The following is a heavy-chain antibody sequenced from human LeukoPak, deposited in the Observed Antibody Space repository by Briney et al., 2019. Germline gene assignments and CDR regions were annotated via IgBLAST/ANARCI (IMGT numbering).Heavy chain of an antibody. CDR1: GSTVSSNY. CDR2: IYSGGST. D-gene: IGHD3-9*01. CDR3: ARSSHYDILTGYSEEDAFDI. V-gene: IGHV3-53*01. Sequence: GGSLILSCAASGSTVSSNYMSWVRQAPGKGLEWVSVIYSGGSTDYADSVKGRFTISRDNSKNTLYLQMNSLRVEDTAVYYCARSSHYDILTGYSEEDAFDIWGQGTMVTVSS. J-gene: IGHJ3*02.